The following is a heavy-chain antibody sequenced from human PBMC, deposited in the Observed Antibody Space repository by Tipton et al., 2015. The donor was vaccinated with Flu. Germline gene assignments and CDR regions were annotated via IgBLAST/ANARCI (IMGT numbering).Heavy chain of an antibody. CDR2: VHREGST. V-gene: IGHV4-38-2*02. Sequence: TLSLTCTVSGDSMRSDYFWGWIRQAPGKGLEWIGNVHREGSTFYSPSLRSRVTIAVDRSKNQFSLRLNSVTAADTAVYFCARRDYSNYVSVPKNWFDSWGRGTLVAVSS. D-gene: IGHD4-11*01. J-gene: IGHJ5*01. CDR3: ARRDYSNYVSVPKNWFDS. CDR1: GDSMRSDYF.